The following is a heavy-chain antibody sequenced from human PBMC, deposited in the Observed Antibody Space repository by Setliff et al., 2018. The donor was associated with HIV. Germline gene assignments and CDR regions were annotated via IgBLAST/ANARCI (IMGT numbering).Heavy chain of an antibody. J-gene: IGHJ6*03. CDR1: GGSIGSYY. Sequence: SETLSLTCIVSGGSIGSYYWSWIRQSPGKGLEWIGYVYYTGSTNYNPSLKSRVTIGVDTSKNQFSLKVTSVTAADTAVYYCTRHAGRENQLPHTYYYYMDVWGKGATVTVSS. V-gene: IGHV4-59*08. CDR3: TRHAGRENQLPHTYYYYMDV. D-gene: IGHD2-2*01. CDR2: VYYTGST.